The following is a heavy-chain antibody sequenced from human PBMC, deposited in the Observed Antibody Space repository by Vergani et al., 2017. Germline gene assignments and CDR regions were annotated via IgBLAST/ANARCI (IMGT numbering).Heavy chain of an antibody. CDR2: FYTGGGT. CDR1: GGPISNGSYY. D-gene: IGHD6-13*01. V-gene: IGHV4-61*02. Sequence: QVQLQESGPGLVRPSQTLSLTCTVSGGPISNGSYYWSWFRQPAGKGLEWIGRFYTGGGTSYNPSLKSRVTISVDTSKNQFSLQLSSVTAADTAVYYCARDPLYSTTWPFLLLDMDVWGQGTTVTVSS. J-gene: IGHJ6*02. CDR3: ARDPLYSTTWPFLLLDMDV.